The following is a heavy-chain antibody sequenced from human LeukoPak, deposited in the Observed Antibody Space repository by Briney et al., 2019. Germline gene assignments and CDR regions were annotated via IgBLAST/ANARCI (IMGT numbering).Heavy chain of an antibody. CDR2: INHSGST. Sequence: PSETLSLTCAVYGGSFSGYYWSWIRQPPGKGLEWIGEINHSGSTNYNPSLKSRVTTSVDTSKNQFSLKLSSVTAADTAVYYCARGNSYGVDYWGQGTLVTVSS. J-gene: IGHJ4*02. V-gene: IGHV4-34*01. CDR3: ARGNSYGVDY. D-gene: IGHD5-18*01. CDR1: GGSFSGYY.